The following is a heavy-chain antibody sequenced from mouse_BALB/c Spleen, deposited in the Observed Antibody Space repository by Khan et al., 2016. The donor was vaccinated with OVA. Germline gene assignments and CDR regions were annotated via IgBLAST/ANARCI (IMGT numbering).Heavy chain of an antibody. CDR1: GYSLSSYY. CDR3: TRHDYVAWFTY. V-gene: IGHV1S135*01. CDR2: IDPFSGGS. J-gene: IGHJ3*01. Sequence: EVKLQQSGPELMKPGASVKISCKASGYSLSSYYIHWVMQRHGESLEWIGYIDPFSGGSTYNQKFKCKATLTVDKSSSTAYIHLSNLTSEDSAVYYYTRHDYVAWFTYWGQGTLVTVSA. D-gene: IGHD2-4*01.